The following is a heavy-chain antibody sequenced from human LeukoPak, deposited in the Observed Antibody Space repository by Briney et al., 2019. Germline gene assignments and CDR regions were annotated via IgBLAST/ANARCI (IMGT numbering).Heavy chain of an antibody. J-gene: IGHJ4*02. CDR3: ARLTTPYCGGDCYLPNYFDY. CDR1: GGSISIGGYS. V-gene: IGHV4-30-2*01. Sequence: SETLSLTCAVSGGSISIGGYSWSWIRQPPGKGLEWIGYIYHSGSTYYNPSLKSRVTISVDTSKNQFSLKLSSVTAADTAVYYCARLTTPYCGGDCYLPNYFDYWGQGTLVTVSS. D-gene: IGHD2-21*02. CDR2: IYHSGST.